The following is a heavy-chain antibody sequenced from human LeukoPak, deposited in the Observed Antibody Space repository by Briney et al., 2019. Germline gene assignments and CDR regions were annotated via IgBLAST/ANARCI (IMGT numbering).Heavy chain of an antibody. CDR1: GGSISSYY. CDR3: ATQYSSSGLTFDY. Sequence: PSETLSLTCTVSGGSISSYYWSWIRQPPGKGLEWIGYIYYSGSTNYNPSLKSRVTISVDTSKNQFSLKLSSATAADTAVYYCATQYSSSGLTFDYWGQGTLVTVSS. CDR2: IYYSGST. D-gene: IGHD6-13*01. J-gene: IGHJ4*02. V-gene: IGHV4-59*08.